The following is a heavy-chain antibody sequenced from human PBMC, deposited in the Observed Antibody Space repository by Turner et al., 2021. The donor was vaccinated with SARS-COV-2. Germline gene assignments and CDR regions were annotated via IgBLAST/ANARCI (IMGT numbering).Heavy chain of an antibody. V-gene: IGHV3-53*01. D-gene: IGHD3-3*01. J-gene: IGHJ6*02. CDR3: ARDLMEVGGMDV. Sequence: EVQLVESGGGLIQPGGYLRLSCAASGFTVSSNYMNWVRQAPGKGLEWVSIIYSGGSTYYADSVKGRFTISRDNSKNTLYLQMNSLRAEDTAVYYCARDLMEVGGMDVWGQGTTVTVSS. CDR1: GFTVSSNY. CDR2: IYSGGST.